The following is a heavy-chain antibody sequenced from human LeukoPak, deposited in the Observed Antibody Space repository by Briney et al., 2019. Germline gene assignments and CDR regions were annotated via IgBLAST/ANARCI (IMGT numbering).Heavy chain of an antibody. CDR1: GFTFSSYE. D-gene: IGHD2-2*01. CDR2: ISSSGSTI. Sequence: GGSLRLSCAASGFTFSSYEMNWVRQAPGKGLEWVSYISSSGSTIYYADSVKGRFTISRDNAKNSLYLQMNSLRAEDTAVYYCARGACSSTSCYADEINYYYYYYMDVWGKGTTVTISS. J-gene: IGHJ6*03. CDR3: ARGACSSTSCYADEINYYYYYYMDV. V-gene: IGHV3-48*03.